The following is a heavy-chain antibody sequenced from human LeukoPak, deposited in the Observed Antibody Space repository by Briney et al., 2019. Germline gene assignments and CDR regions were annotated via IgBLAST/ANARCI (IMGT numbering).Heavy chain of an antibody. J-gene: IGHJ5*02. D-gene: IGHD2-8*02. Sequence: SETLSLICTVSGGSINSHYWSWIRQPPGKGLEWIGYISYTGSKNYKPSLKSRVTISVDTSNNRFSLNLSSVTAADTAVYYCARVTVIRGGVNWFDPWGQGTLVTVSS. CDR3: ARVTVIRGGVNWFDP. V-gene: IGHV4-59*11. CDR1: GGSINSHY. CDR2: ISYTGSK.